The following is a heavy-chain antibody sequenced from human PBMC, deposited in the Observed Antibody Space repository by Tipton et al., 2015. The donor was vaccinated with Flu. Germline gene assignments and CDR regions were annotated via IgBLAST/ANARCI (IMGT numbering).Heavy chain of an antibody. D-gene: IGHD4-17*01. CDR1: GYSFSSYW. CDR3: VRQPYLGDYGGYFDY. CDR2: IYPGDSDT. J-gene: IGHJ4*02. V-gene: IGHV5-51*01. Sequence: VQLVQSGAEVKKPGESLKISCKGSGYSFSSYWIGWVRQMPGKGLEWMGIIYPGDSDTRYSPSFQGQVTISADKSISTAYLQWSSLKASDTAMYYCVRQPYLGDYGGYFDYWGQGTLVTVSS.